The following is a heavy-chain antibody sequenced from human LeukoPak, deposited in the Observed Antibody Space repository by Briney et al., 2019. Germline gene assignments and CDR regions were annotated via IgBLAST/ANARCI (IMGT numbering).Heavy chain of an antibody. V-gene: IGHV4-4*07. CDR3: ARHYCSSNSCYGGGFYP. J-gene: IGHJ5*02. CDR2: IYSSGST. D-gene: IGHD2-2*01. CDR1: GGSISNYY. Sequence: SETLSLTCTVSGGSISNYYWSWIRQPAGKGLEWIGRIYSSGSTNYNPSLKSRVTISVDKSKSQFSLKPSFVTAADTAVYYCARHYCSSNSCYGGGFYPWGQGTLVTVAS.